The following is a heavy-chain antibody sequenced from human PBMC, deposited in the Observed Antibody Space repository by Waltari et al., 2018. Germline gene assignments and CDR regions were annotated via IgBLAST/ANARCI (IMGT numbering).Heavy chain of an antibody. J-gene: IGHJ3*02. Sequence: VQLVQSGAEVKKPGASVKVSCKASGYTFTSYAMHWVRQAPGQRLEWMGWITAGTGNTKYSQEFQGRVTITRDTAASTAYMELSSLRSEYMAVYYCARVRRSYSSGIGDAFDIWGQGTMVTVSS. CDR3: ARVRRSYSSGIGDAFDI. D-gene: IGHD6-19*01. CDR2: ITAGTGNT. CDR1: GYTFTSYA. V-gene: IGHV1-3*03.